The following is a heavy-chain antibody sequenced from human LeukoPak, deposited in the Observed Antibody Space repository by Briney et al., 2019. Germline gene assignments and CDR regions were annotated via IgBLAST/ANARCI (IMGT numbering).Heavy chain of an antibody. V-gene: IGHV4-61*01. J-gene: IGHJ6*02. CDR3: ARDSGSYSPTYYYYYGMDV. Sequence: SETLSLTCTVPGGSVSSGSYYWSWIRQPPGKGLEWIGYIYYSGSTNYNPSLKSQVTISVDTSKNQFSLKLSSVTAADTAVYYCARDSGSYSPTYYYYYGMDVWGQGTTVTVSS. CDR1: GGSVSSGSYY. D-gene: IGHD1-26*01. CDR2: IYYSGST.